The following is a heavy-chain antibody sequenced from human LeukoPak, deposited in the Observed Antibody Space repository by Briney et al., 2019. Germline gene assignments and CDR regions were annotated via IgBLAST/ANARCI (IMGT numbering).Heavy chain of an antibody. CDR1: GDSISSGDYY. D-gene: IGHD3-22*01. Sequence: PSETLSLTCTVSGDSISSGDYYWSWIRQHPGKGLEWIGYIYYSGSTYYNPSLKSRLTISVDTSKNQLSLKLRSVTAADTAVYYCAMIVMGTGSLDYWGQGTLVTVSP. CDR3: AMIVMGTGSLDY. J-gene: IGHJ4*02. CDR2: IYYSGST. V-gene: IGHV4-31*03.